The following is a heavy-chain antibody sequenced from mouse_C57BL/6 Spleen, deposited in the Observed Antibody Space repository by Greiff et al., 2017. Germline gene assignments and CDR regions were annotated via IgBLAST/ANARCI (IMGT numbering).Heavy chain of an antibody. CDR3: ARGFTTVVAKGFAY. Sequence: EVQLVESGPGMVKPSQSLSLTCTVTGYSITSGYDWHWIRHFPGNKLEWMGYISYSGSTNYNPSLKSRISITHDTSKNHFFLKLNSVTTEDTATYYCARGFTTVVAKGFAYWGQGTLVTVSA. CDR1: GYSITSGYD. V-gene: IGHV3-1*01. J-gene: IGHJ3*01. CDR2: ISYSGST. D-gene: IGHD1-1*01.